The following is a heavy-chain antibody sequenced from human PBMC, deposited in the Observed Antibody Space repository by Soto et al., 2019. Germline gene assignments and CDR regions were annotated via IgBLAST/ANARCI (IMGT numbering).Heavy chain of an antibody. CDR3: TRVKDTIAAAGRQYYFDY. D-gene: IGHD6-13*01. CDR1: GFTFGDYA. V-gene: IGHV3-49*03. J-gene: IGHJ4*02. CDR2: IRSKLYGGTT. Sequence: GGSLRLSCTGSGFTFGDYAMNWFRQAPGKGLEWVSFIRSKLYGGTTEYAASVKGRFSISRDDSNGIAYLQMNSLRTEDTAVYYCTRVKDTIAAAGRQYYFDYWGQGT.